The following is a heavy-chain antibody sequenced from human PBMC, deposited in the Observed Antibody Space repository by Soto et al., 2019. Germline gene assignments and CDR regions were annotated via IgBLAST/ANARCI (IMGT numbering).Heavy chain of an antibody. CDR1: GFIFSYYA. Sequence: HPGGSLRLSCEGSGFIFSYYAMSWVRQAPGKGLEWVSGISGSGGSTHYPDYVKGRFSISRDNSKNTLYLQMNSLRAEDTAIYYCAKGATSGAWWAFDLWGQGSMVTVSS. D-gene: IGHD2-8*02. J-gene: IGHJ3*01. CDR2: ISGSGGST. CDR3: AKGATSGAWWAFDL. V-gene: IGHV3-23*01.